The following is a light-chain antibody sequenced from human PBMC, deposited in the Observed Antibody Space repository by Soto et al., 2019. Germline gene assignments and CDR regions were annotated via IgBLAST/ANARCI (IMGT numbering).Light chain of an antibody. V-gene: IGKV3-20*01. CDR1: QSVSSNY. J-gene: IGKJ4*01. CDR3: QQYGSSPVT. Sequence: EIVLTQSPGTLSLSPGERATLSCRASQSVSSNYLSWFQQKPGQAPRLLVYAASSRPTGIPDRFSGRGSGTDFTLTISGLEPEDFAMYFCQQYGSSPVTFGGGTKVEIK. CDR2: AAS.